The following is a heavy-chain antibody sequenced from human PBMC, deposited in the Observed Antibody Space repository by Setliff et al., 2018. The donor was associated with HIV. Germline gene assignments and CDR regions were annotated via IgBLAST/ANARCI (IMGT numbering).Heavy chain of an antibody. J-gene: IGHJ5*02. Sequence: SETLSLTCTVSGGSISSSSYYWGWIRQPPGKGLEWIGSIYYSGSTNYNPSLKSRVTISVDTSKNQFSLKLSSVTAADTAVYYCARDRRYYDSSGYWYNWFDPWGQGTLVTVSS. D-gene: IGHD3-22*01. V-gene: IGHV4-39*07. CDR2: IYYSGST. CDR3: ARDRRYYDSSGYWYNWFDP. CDR1: GGSISSSSYY.